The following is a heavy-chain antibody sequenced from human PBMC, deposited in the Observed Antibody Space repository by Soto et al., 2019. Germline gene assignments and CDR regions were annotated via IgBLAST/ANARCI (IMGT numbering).Heavy chain of an antibody. J-gene: IGHJ4*02. V-gene: IGHV1-46*01. D-gene: IGHD5-18*01. CDR1: GYTFTSYY. Sequence: GXSVKVSCNASGYTFTSYYMHLVRQAPGQGLEWMGIINPSGGSTSYAQKFQGRVTMTRDTSTSTVYMELSSLRSEDTAVYYCARDRDVDTAMVTADYWGQGTLVTVSS. CDR3: ARDRDVDTAMVTADY. CDR2: INPSGGST.